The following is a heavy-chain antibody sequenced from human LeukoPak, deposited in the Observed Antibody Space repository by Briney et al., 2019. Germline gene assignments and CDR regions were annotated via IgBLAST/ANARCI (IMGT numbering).Heavy chain of an antibody. V-gene: IGHV3-30*03. J-gene: IGHJ4*02. CDR3: ASLTSSIAARDY. CDR1: GFTFSSYG. D-gene: IGHD6-6*01. Sequence: GGSLRLSCAASGFTFSSYGMHWVRQAPGKGLEWVAVISYDGSNKYYADSVKGRFTISRDNSKNTLYLQMNSLRAEDTAVYYCASLTSSIAARDYWGQGTLVTVSS. CDR2: ISYDGSNK.